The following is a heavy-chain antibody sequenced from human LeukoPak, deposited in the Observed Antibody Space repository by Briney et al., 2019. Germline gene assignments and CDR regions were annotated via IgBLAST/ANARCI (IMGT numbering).Heavy chain of an antibody. Sequence: ASVKVSCKASGYTFTGYYMHWVRQAPGQGLEWMGWINPNSGGTNYAQKFQGRVTMTRDTSISTAYMELSRLRSDDTAVYYCARDRGYCSGGSCYSSHYYYYYMDVWGKGTTVTVSS. J-gene: IGHJ6*03. CDR1: GYTFTGYY. CDR2: INPNSGGT. D-gene: IGHD2-15*01. V-gene: IGHV1-2*02. CDR3: ARDRGYCSGGSCYSSHYYYYYMDV.